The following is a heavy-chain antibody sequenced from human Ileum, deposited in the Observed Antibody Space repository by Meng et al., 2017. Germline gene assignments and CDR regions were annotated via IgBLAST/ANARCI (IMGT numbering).Heavy chain of an antibody. J-gene: IGHJ4*02. D-gene: IGHD6-19*01. CDR1: GFTFSSYD. V-gene: IGHV3-23*04. CDR2: ISSSGGRT. Sequence: EVQRVESGGGLGQPGGSLRLSCAASGFTFSSYDMSWVRQAAGKGLEGVSGISSSGGRTDYADSVKGRFTISRHNANKTLYLQMNSLRAEDTAVYYCWGSSRWYNDFWGQGTLVTVSS. CDR3: WGSSRWYNDF.